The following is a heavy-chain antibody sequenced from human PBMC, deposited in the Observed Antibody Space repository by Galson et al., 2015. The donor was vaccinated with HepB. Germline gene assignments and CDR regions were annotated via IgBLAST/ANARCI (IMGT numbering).Heavy chain of an antibody. CDR1: GFTFSSYG. CDR3: ARDVYRSPDY. D-gene: IGHD5/OR15-5a*01. CDR2: IWSDGSNK. J-gene: IGHJ4*02. V-gene: IGHV3-33*01. Sequence: SLRLSCAASGFTFSSYGMHWVRQAPGKGLEWVAVIWSDGSNKNYADSVKGRFTISRDISKKTLYLQMNSLRAEDTAVYYCARDVYRSPDYWGQGTLVTVSS.